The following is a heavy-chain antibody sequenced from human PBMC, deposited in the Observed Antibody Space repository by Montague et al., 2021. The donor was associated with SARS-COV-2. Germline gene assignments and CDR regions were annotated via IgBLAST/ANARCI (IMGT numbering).Heavy chain of an antibody. V-gene: IGHV2-70*01. CDR2: IDWDDDA. J-gene: IGHJ2*01. D-gene: IGHD6-19*01. CDR3: ARIPEYSSGGGPDWYFDL. Sequence: PALVKPTQTLTLTCTSSGFSVSTSGLCVSWIRQPPGKALEWLALIDWDDDAYYSTSLKTRLAISKDTSKNQVVLTMTDMDPVDTGTYYCARIPEYSSGGGPDWYFDLWGRGTLVTVSS. CDR1: GFSVSTSGLC.